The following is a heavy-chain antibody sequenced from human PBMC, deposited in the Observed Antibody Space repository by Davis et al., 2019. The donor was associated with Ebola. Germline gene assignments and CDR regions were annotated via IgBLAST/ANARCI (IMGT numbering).Heavy chain of an antibody. J-gene: IGHJ5*02. CDR1: GGTLSSYA. CDR3: ARDGIAARMGHWFDP. CDR2: IIPILGIA. Sequence: AASVKVSCKASGGTLSSYAISWVRQAPGQGLEWMGRIIPILGIANYAQKFQGRVTITADKSTSTAYMELSSLRSEDTAVYYCARDGIAARMGHWFDPWGQGTLVTVSS. V-gene: IGHV1-69*04. D-gene: IGHD6-6*01.